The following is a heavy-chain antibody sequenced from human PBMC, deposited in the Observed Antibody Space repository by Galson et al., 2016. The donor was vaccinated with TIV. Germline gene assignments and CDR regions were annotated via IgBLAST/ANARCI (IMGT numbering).Heavy chain of an antibody. Sequence: SVKVSCKASGYTFTSYHINWVRQATGQGLEWMGWLNPDSGNTGYVQKFQGRVTMTRNISASTVYMELSSLRSEDTAVYYCARSWSVVAPNWVDPWGQGTLVTVSS. J-gene: IGHJ5*02. CDR3: ARSWSVVAPNWVDP. CDR1: GYTFTSYH. D-gene: IGHD2-2*01. CDR2: LNPDSGNT. V-gene: IGHV1-8*02.